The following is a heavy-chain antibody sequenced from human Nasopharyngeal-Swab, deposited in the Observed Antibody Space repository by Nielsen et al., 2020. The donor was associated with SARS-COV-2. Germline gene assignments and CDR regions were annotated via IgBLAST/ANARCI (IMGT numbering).Heavy chain of an antibody. Sequence: GESLKISCGASGFSFSTYAMTWVRQAPGKGLEWVSVISDSGGKTFYADSVKGRFTLSRDNSKNTLYLQMDGLRAEDTAVYYCARDQSLGGLLAFDYWGQGTQVTVSS. CDR1: GFSFSTYA. D-gene: IGHD3-10*01. J-gene: IGHJ4*02. CDR2: ISDSGGKT. CDR3: ARDQSLGGLLAFDY. V-gene: IGHV3-23*01.